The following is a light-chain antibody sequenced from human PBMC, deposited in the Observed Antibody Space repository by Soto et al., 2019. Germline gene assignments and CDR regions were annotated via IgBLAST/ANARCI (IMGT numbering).Light chain of an antibody. CDR1: QNVNNR. CDR2: GAS. Sequence: EIVMTQSPAMLSVSTGEIATLSCRASQNVNNRLAWYQQKAGQPPRLLIYGASTRATGIPARFSGSGSGTEFTLTISSLQSEDFSVDYCQHCNIWPLLFGQGTHVQIK. V-gene: IGKV3-15*01. CDR3: QHCNIWPLL. J-gene: IGKJ1*01.